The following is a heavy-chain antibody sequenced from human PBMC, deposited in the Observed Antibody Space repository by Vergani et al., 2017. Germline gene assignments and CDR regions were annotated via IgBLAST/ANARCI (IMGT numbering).Heavy chain of an antibody. V-gene: IGHV3-30*02. CDR1: GFTFSSYG. CDR3: AKDGVRLGELSSFFDD. D-gene: IGHD3-16*02. CDR2: IRYDGSNK. Sequence: QVQLVESGGGVVQPGGSLRLSCAASGFTFSSYGMHWVRQAPGKGLEWVAFIRYDGSNKYYADSVKGRFTISRDNSKNTLYLQMNSLRAEDTAVYYCAKDGVRLGELSSFFDDWGQGTLVTVSS. J-gene: IGHJ4*02.